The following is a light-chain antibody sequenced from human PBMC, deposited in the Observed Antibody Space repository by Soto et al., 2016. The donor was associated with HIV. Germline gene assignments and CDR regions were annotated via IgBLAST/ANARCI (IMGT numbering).Light chain of an antibody. Sequence: SYELTQSPSVSVAPGKTARIACGGNSIGSKSVRWYQQKPGQAPVLVVYDDSDRPSGIPERFSGSNSGNSATLTISRVEAGDEADYFCQVWDSSTNHVVFGGGTKLTVL. CDR3: QVWDSSTNHVV. CDR2: DDS. J-gene: IGLJ2*01. V-gene: IGLV3-21*03. CDR1: SIGSKS.